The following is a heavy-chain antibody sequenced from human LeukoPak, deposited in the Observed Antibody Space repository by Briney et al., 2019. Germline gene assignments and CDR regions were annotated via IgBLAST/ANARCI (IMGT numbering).Heavy chain of an antibody. J-gene: IGHJ6*03. CDR2: IIPIFGTA. CDR1: GGTFSSYA. CDR3: AADWGPLHCDSSGCLSGYYMDV. V-gene: IGHV1-69*05. Sequence: GSPVKVSCKASGGTFSSYAISWVRQAPGQGREWMGGIIPIFGTANYAQKFQESVTITRDMSTSTAYMELSSLRSEDTAVYYCAADWGPLHCDSSGCLSGYYMDVWGKGTTVTVSS. D-gene: IGHD6-19*01.